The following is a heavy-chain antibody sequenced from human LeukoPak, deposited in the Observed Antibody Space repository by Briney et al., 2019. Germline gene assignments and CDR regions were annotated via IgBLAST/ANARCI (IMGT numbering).Heavy chain of an antibody. CDR1: GFIFNNYG. D-gene: IGHD3-22*01. V-gene: IGHV3-23*01. CDR3: AKGGSGYFLDL. CDR2: ISNDGGGT. J-gene: IGHJ5*02. Sequence: GGSLGLSCAASGFIFNNYGLIWVRQAPGKGLEWVSAISNDGGGTTYADFVKGRFTISRDNSRNTLFLQMNSLRGDDTALYYCAKGGSGYFLDLWGQGTLVTVSS.